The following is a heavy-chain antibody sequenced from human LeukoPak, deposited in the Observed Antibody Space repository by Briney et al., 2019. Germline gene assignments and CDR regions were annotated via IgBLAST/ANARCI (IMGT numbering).Heavy chain of an antibody. D-gene: IGHD5-12*01. Sequence: GASVKVSCKASRYTFTVYFMHWARQAPGQGLEWMGWINPNSGGTNYAQKFQGRVTMTSDTSISTAYMELSRLTSDDTAVYYCASVTLSAYDGDYRGQGTLVTVSS. J-gene: IGHJ4*02. CDR2: INPNSGGT. CDR1: RYTFTVYF. V-gene: IGHV1-2*02. CDR3: ASVTLSAYDGDY.